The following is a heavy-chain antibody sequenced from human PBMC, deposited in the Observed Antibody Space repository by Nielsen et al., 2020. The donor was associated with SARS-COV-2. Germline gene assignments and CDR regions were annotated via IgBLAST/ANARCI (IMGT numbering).Heavy chain of an antibody. CDR2: ISYDGSNK. D-gene: IGHD6-6*01. CDR1: GFTFSSYG. Sequence: GGSLRLSCAASGFTFSSYGMHWVRQAPGKGLEWVAVISYDGSNKYYADSVKGRFTISRDNSKNTLYLQMNSLRAEDTAVYYCARDASSSSDVSFDYWGQGTLVTVSS. CDR3: ARDASSSSDVSFDY. V-gene: IGHV3-33*05. J-gene: IGHJ4*02.